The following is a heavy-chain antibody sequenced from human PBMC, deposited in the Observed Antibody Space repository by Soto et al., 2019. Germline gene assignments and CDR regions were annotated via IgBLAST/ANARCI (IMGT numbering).Heavy chain of an antibody. CDR3: ASSIAYCGGDCYPYYFDY. Sequence: PXETLSLTCTVAGGSISSYYWSWIRQPPGKGLEWIGYIYYSGSTNYNPSLKSRVTISVDTSKNQFSLKLSSVTAADTAVYYCASSIAYCGGDCYPYYFDYWGQETLVTVS. CDR1: GGSISSYY. J-gene: IGHJ4*02. V-gene: IGHV4-59*01. D-gene: IGHD2-21*02. CDR2: IYYSGST.